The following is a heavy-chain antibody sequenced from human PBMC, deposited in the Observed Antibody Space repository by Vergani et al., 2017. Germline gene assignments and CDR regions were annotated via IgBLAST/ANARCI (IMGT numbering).Heavy chain of an antibody. CDR3: ARGNPRSITIFGVVTTMFDP. V-gene: IGHV4-34*01. CDR1: GGSFSGYY. J-gene: IGHJ5*02. Sequence: QVQLQQWGAGLLKPSETLSLTCAVYGGSFSGYYWSWIRQPPGKGLEWIGEIKHSGSTNYNPSLKSRVTISVDTSKNQFSLKLSSVTAADTAVYYCARGNPRSITIFGVVTTMFDPWGQGTLVTVSS. D-gene: IGHD3-3*01. CDR2: IKHSGST.